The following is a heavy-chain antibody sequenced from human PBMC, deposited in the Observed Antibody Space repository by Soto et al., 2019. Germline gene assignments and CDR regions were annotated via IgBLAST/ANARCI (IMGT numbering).Heavy chain of an antibody. Sequence: QVQLQESGPGLVKPSETLSLSCDVFGDSVNSENYYWGWIRQPPGKGLEWIGNIYFSGSTYYNPSMKGRVTMSIDTSKNQFSLTLTSVIAADTAVYYCARHRAVAGLDYWGQGTLVTVSS. CDR2: IYFSGST. CDR3: ARHRAVAGLDY. J-gene: IGHJ4*02. CDR1: GDSVNSENYY. V-gene: IGHV4-39*01. D-gene: IGHD6-19*01.